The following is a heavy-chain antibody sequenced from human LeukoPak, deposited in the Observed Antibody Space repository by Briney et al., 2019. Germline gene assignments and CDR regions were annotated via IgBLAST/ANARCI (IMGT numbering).Heavy chain of an antibody. D-gene: IGHD4/OR15-4a*01. Sequence: GGSLRLSCAASGFSFITYNMNWVRQAPGKGLEWVSSISSTSSYIYYADSVKGRFTISRDNAKNSLYLQMNSLRAEDTAVYYCARDRGGTVMVHIRGKDYYYMDVWSKGTTVTVSS. CDR3: ARDRGGTVMVHIRGKDYYYMDV. CDR2: ISSTSSYI. J-gene: IGHJ6*03. V-gene: IGHV3-21*01. CDR1: GFSFITYN.